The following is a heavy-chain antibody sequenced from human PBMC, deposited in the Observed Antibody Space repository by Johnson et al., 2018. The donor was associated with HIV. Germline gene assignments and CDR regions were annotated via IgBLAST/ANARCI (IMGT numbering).Heavy chain of an antibody. CDR1: GFTFGDYA. Sequence: VQLVESGGGLVKPGGSLRLSCAASGFTFGDYAMHWVRQRPGKGLEWVSGISWNSGSRGYADSVKGRFIISRDNSKNTLYLQMNSLRAEDTAVYYCAIGRGEFPRHAFDIWGQGTMVTVSS. CDR3: AIGRGEFPRHAFDI. J-gene: IGHJ3*02. CDR2: ISWNSGSR. D-gene: IGHD3-10*01. V-gene: IGHV3-9*01.